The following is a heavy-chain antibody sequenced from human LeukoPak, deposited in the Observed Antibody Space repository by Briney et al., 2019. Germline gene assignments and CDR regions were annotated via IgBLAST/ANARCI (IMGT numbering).Heavy chain of an antibody. CDR3: ARGSVRDY. Sequence: PGGSLRVSCAASGFTFTSYALIWVRQAPGKGLEWVSTISGSGGSTNYADSVKGRFTISRDNAKNSLYLQMNSLRAEDTAVYYCARGSVRDYWGQGTLVTVSS. D-gene: IGHD4-17*01. V-gene: IGHV3-23*01. CDR2: ISGSGGST. CDR1: GFTFTSYA. J-gene: IGHJ4*02.